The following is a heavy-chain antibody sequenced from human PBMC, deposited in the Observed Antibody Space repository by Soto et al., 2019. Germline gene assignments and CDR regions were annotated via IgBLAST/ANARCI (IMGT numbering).Heavy chain of an antibody. CDR3: ARENCNREGSYYTCVALDI. CDR1: GFTFSSYA. CDR2: ISYDGSAK. Sequence: QVQVVESGGGVVQPGRSLRLSCAGSGFTFSSYAMHWVRQAPGKGLEWVAVISYDGSAKYYADSVKGRFTISRDNSKNTLYLQMNSLRAEDTALYYCARENCNREGSYYTCVALDIWGQGTTVTVSS. D-gene: IGHD3-10*01. V-gene: IGHV3-30-3*01. J-gene: IGHJ3*02.